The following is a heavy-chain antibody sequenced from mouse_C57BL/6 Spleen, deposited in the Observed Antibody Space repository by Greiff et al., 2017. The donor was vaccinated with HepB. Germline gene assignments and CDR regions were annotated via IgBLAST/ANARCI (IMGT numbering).Heavy chain of an antibody. CDR1: GYTFTEYT. CDR3: ARHEDQGLYGNYLDY. J-gene: IGHJ2*01. CDR2: FYPGSGSI. Sequence: QVHVKQSGAELVKPGASVKLSCKASGYTFTEYTIHWVKQRSGQGLEWIGWFYPGSGSIKYNEKFKDKATLTADKSSSTVYMELSRLTSEDSAVYFCARHEDQGLYGNYLDYWGQGTTLTVSS. V-gene: IGHV1-62-2*01. D-gene: IGHD2-1*01.